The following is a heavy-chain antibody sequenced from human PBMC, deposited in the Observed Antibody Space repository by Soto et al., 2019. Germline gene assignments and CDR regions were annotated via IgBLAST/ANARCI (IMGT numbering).Heavy chain of an antibody. D-gene: IGHD2-15*01. CDR2: IYPGDSDT. CDR1: GYSFTSYW. CDR3: ARDMDGNYYGMDV. Sequence: GESLKISCKGSGYSFTSYWIGWVSQMPGKGLEWMGIIYPGDSDTRYSPSFQGQVTISADKSISTAYLQWSSLKASDTAMYYCARDMDGNYYGMDVWGQGTTVPVSS. J-gene: IGHJ6*02. V-gene: IGHV5-51*01.